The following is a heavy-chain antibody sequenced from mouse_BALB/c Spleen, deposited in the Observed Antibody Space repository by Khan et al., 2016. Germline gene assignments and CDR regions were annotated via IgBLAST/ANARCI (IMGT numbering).Heavy chain of an antibody. CDR1: GCNIKDTY. Sequence: EVQLQESGAEFVKPGASVKLSCTASGCNIKDTYIHWVKQRPEQGLEWIGRIDPANDDTRYDPKFQGKATITADTSSNTAYLQLSSLTSEDTAVYYCARGIYDYGFAYWGQGTLVTVSA. D-gene: IGHD2-4*01. V-gene: IGHV14-3*02. CDR2: IDPANDDT. J-gene: IGHJ3*01. CDR3: ARGIYDYGFAY.